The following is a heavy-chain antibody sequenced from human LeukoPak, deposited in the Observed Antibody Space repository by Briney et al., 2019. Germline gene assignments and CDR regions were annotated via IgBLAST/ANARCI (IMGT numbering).Heavy chain of an antibody. CDR1: GFTFSSYT. J-gene: IGHJ4*02. CDR2: ISDSGGST. CDR3: AKEDSVRREFDY. V-gene: IGHV3-23*01. Sequence: GGSLRLSCAASGFTFSSYTMSWVRQAPGKGLEWVSGISDSGGSTNYAASVKGRFTISRDNSKDTLYLQMNSLRAEDTAVYYCAKEDSVRREFDYWGQGTLATVSS.